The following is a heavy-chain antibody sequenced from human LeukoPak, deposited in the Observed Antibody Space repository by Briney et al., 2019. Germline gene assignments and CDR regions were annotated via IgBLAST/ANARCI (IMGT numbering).Heavy chain of an antibody. D-gene: IGHD5-18*01. Sequence: GASVKVSCKASGGTFSSYAISWVRQAPGQGLEWMGGIIPIFGTANYARKFQGRVTITADKSTSTAYMELSSLRSEDTAVYYCAWSRGYSYGSYFDYWGQGTLVTVSS. CDR2: IIPIFGTA. V-gene: IGHV1-69*06. J-gene: IGHJ4*02. CDR3: AWSRGYSYGSYFDY. CDR1: GGTFSSYA.